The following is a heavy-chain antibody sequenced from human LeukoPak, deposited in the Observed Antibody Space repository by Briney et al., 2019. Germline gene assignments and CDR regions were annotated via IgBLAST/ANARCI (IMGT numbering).Heavy chain of an antibody. CDR3: ARDGSHSSGSYYISAPPQAFDI. CDR1: GGSISSYY. V-gene: IGHV4-59*01. J-gene: IGHJ3*02. CDR2: IYYSGST. Sequence: SETLSLTCTVSGGSISSYYWSWIRQPPGKGLEWIGYIYYSGSTNYNPSLKSRVTISVDTSKNQFSLKLSSVTAADTAVYYCARDGSHSSGSYYISAPPQAFDIWGQGTMVTVSS. D-gene: IGHD3-10*01.